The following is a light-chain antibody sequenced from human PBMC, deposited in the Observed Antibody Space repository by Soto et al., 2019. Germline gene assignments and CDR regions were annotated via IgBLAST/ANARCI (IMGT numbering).Light chain of an antibody. Sequence: ALTQPASVSGSPGQSITISCTGTSSDIGGYNSVSWYQQHPGRAPRLIIYEVTNRPSGVSNRFSASKSGNTASLTISGLQAEDEADYYCTSYTPIVTLGSVFGTGTRVTVL. CDR2: EVT. J-gene: IGLJ1*01. CDR3: TSYTPIVTLGSV. CDR1: SSDIGGYNS. V-gene: IGLV2-14*01.